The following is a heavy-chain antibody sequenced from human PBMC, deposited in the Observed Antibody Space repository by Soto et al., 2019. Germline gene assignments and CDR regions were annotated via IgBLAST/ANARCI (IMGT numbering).Heavy chain of an antibody. CDR3: AKRMSGRFEETLYVMDV. J-gene: IGHJ6*02. CDR1: GFTFSSYA. D-gene: IGHD3-10*01. Sequence: GALRLSCAASGFTFSSYAMSWVRQAPGKGLEWVSAISGSGGSTYYADSVKGRFTISRDNSKNTLYLQMNSLRAEDTAVYYCAKRMSGRFEETLYVMDVWGQGTTVTVSS. CDR2: ISGSGGST. V-gene: IGHV3-23*01.